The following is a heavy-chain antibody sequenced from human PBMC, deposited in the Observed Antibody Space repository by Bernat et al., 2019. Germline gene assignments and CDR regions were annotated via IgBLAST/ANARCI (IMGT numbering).Heavy chain of an antibody. Sequence: QVQLQESGPGLVKPSQTLSLTCTVSGGSIGSGGYYWSWIRQHPGKGLEWIGYIYYSGSTYYNPSLKSRVTISVDTSKNQFSLKLSSVTAADTAVYYCARICGYSYGLPLGWYFDLWGRGTLVTVSS. J-gene: IGHJ2*01. CDR2: IYYSGST. CDR1: GGSIGSGGYY. V-gene: IGHV4-31*03. CDR3: ARICGYSYGLPLGWYFDL. D-gene: IGHD5-18*01.